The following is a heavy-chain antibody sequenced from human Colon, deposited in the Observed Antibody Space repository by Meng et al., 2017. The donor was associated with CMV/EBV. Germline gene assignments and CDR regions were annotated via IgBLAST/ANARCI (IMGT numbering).Heavy chain of an antibody. Sequence: GESLEISCAASGFTSGDYWMTWVRQAPGKGLEWVANINQDGSDIFYLEYVKGRFTISRDNAKNSLHLQMNSLTAEDTALYYCARLNSPKSPDVLTSYYSPCDSWGQGTLVTVSS. CDR3: ARLNSPKSPDVLTSYYSPCDS. CDR1: GFTSGDYW. V-gene: IGHV3-7*02. D-gene: IGHD3-9*01. J-gene: IGHJ4*02. CDR2: INQDGSDI.